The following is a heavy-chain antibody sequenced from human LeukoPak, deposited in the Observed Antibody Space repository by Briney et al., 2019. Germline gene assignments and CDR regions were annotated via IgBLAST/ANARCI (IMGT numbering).Heavy chain of an antibody. V-gene: IGHV4-4*02. CDR3: ARVSGTGYYRADDAFDI. Sequence: SETLSLTCAVSGGSISSSNWWSWVRQPPGKGLEWIGTIYYSGSTYYNPSLKSRVTISVDTSKNQFSLKLSSVTAADTAVYYCARVSGTGYYRADDAFDIWGQGTMVTVSS. CDR2: IYYSGST. D-gene: IGHD3/OR15-3a*01. J-gene: IGHJ3*02. CDR1: GGSISSSNW.